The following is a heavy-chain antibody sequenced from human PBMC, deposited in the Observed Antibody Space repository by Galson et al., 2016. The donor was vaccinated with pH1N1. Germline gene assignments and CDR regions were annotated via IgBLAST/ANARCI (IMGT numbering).Heavy chain of an antibody. Sequence: SVKVSCKASGYTFITYAIHWVRQAPGQRLEWMGWINTGDGNAKSSQKFQDRVTITRDTPATTAYLDLRGLRSEDTAVYYCARGGTLSDFWSNYYPYGMDVWGQGPTVTASS. J-gene: IGHJ6*02. V-gene: IGHV1-3*04. CDR3: ARGGTLSDFWSNYYPYGMDV. CDR2: INTGDGNA. CDR1: GYTFITYA. D-gene: IGHD3-3*01.